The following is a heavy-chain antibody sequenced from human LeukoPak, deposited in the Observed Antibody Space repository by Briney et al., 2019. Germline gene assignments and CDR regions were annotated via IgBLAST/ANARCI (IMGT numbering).Heavy chain of an antibody. CDR2: IYYTGST. CDR1: GVSISDHY. V-gene: IGHV4-59*11. Sequence: PSETLSLTCTVSGVSISDHYWSWIRQPPGKGLDWIGFIYYTGSTNYNPSLKSRVTMSLDTSKNQFSLKLSSVTAADTAIYYCAKDRRHRDGFDFWGQGTMVTVSS. D-gene: IGHD6-25*01. CDR3: AKDRRHRDGFDF. J-gene: IGHJ3*01.